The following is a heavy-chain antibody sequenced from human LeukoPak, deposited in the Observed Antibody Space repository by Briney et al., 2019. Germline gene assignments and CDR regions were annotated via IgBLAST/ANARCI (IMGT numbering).Heavy chain of an antibody. D-gene: IGHD3-10*01. Sequence: ASVKVSCKVSGYTLTELSMHWVRQAPGKGLEWMGGFDPEDGETIYAQKFQGRVTMTEDTSTDTAYMELGSLRSEDTAVYYCATRPSGSYYNFDYWAREPWSPSPQ. J-gene: IGHJ4*02. V-gene: IGHV1-24*01. CDR1: GYTLTELS. CDR3: ATRPSGSYYNFDY. CDR2: FDPEDGET.